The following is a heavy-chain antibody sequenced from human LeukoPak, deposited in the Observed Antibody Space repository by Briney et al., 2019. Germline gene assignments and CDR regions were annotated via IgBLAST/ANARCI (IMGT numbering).Heavy chain of an antibody. Sequence: SETLSLTCTVSGDSISSSSYYWGWIRQPPGKGLEWNGSIYYSGSTYYNPSLKSRVTISVDTSKNQFSLKLSAVTAADTAVYYCASDIAARQNYWGQGTLVTVSS. V-gene: IGHV4-39*07. J-gene: IGHJ4*02. CDR3: ASDIAARQNY. D-gene: IGHD6-6*01. CDR1: GDSISSSSYY. CDR2: IYYSGST.